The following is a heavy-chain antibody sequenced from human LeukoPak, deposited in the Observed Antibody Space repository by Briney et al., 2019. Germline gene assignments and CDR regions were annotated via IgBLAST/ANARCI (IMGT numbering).Heavy chain of an antibody. D-gene: IGHD3-22*01. V-gene: IGHV1-69*01. J-gene: IGHJ5*02. Sequence: SVKVSCKASGGTFSSYAISWVRQAPGQGLEWMGGIIPIFGTANYAQKFQGRVTITADESTSTACMELSSLRSEDTAVYYCARDWHYYDREGWFDPWGQGTLVTVSS. CDR2: IIPIFGTA. CDR3: ARDWHYYDREGWFDP. CDR1: GGTFSSYA.